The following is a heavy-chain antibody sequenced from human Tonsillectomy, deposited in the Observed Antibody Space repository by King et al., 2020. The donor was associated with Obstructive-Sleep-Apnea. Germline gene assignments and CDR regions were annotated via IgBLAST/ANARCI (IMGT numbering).Heavy chain of an antibody. Sequence: VQLVESGGGMVQPGGSLRLSCSASGFTFSSYGISWVRQAPGKGLEGFAARNNRGTTFYGGSVGCRFSISRDNSKYTVNLQVNSLRAEDTALYYCAKEGGGSGVYWVDSWGQGTLVTVSS. D-gene: IGHD3-10*01. CDR2: RNNRGTT. J-gene: IGHJ4*02. CDR3: AKEGGGSGVYWVDS. CDR1: GFTFSSYG. V-gene: IGHV3-23*04.